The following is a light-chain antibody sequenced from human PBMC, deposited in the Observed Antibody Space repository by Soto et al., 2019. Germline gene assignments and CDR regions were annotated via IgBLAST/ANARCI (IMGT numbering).Light chain of an antibody. Sequence: QSVLTQPPSASGTPGQRVTISCSGSSSNIGSNYVYWYQQLPGTTPKLLIYRNNQRPSGVPDRFSGSKSGTSASLAISGPRSEDEADYYCAAWDDSLSGPRVVFGGGTKVTVL. CDR1: SSNIGSNY. CDR2: RNN. CDR3: AAWDDSLSGPRVV. V-gene: IGLV1-47*01. J-gene: IGLJ2*01.